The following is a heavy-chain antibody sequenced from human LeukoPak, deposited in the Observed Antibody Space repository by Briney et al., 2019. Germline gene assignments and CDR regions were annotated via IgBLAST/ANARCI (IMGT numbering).Heavy chain of an antibody. CDR2: IYYSGKT. CDR1: GGSMDTYY. D-gene: IGHD3-10*01. Sequence: RSETLSLTCAVSGGSMDTYYWTWIRQPPGKGLEWIGNIYYSGKTNYNPSLKSRVSISVDTSKNQFSLKLSSVTAADTAVYYCAIQCYYGSGDSCGMDVWGQGTTVTVSS. V-gene: IGHV4-59*08. CDR3: AIQCYYGSGDSCGMDV. J-gene: IGHJ6*02.